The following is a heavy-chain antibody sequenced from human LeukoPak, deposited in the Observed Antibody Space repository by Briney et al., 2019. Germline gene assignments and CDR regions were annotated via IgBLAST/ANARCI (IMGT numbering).Heavy chain of an antibody. CDR2: IYTSGST. J-gene: IGHJ4*02. D-gene: IGHD3-10*01. Sequence: SETLSLTCTVSGGSISSGSYYWSWIRQPAGKGLEWIGRIYTSGSTNYNPSLKSRVTISVDTSKNQFSLKLSSVTAADTAVYYCARAGVRSYWGQGTLVTVSS. CDR3: ARAGVRSY. V-gene: IGHV4-61*02. CDR1: GGSISSGSYY.